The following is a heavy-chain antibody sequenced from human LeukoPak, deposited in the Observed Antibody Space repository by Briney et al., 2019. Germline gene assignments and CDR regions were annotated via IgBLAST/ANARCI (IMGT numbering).Heavy chain of an antibody. V-gene: IGHV1-2*02. J-gene: IGHJ4*02. Sequence: GASVKVSCEASGYTFTGYYMHWVRQAPGQGLEWMGWINPNSGGTNYAQKFQGRVTMTRDTSISTAYMELSRLRSDDTAVYYCARVTYYYDSSGYYPLDYWGQGTLVTVSS. D-gene: IGHD3-22*01. CDR2: INPNSGGT. CDR3: ARVTYYYDSSGYYPLDY. CDR1: GYTFTGYY.